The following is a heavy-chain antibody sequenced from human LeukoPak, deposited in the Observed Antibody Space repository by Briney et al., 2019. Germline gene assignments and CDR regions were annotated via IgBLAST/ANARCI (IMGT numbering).Heavy chain of an antibody. J-gene: IGHJ6*03. CDR3: ARSFLVPAAMQATSYYYYYYMDV. Sequence: ASVKVSCKASGYTFTSYDINWVRQATGQGLEWMGWMNPNSGNTGYAQKFQGRVTMTRNTSISTAYMELSSLRSEDTAVYYCARSFLVPAAMQATSYYYYYYMDVWGKGTTVTISS. D-gene: IGHD2-2*01. CDR2: MNPNSGNT. V-gene: IGHV1-8*01. CDR1: GYTFTSYD.